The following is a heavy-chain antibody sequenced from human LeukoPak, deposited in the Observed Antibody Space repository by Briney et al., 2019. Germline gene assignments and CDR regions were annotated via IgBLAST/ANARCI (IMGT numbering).Heavy chain of an antibody. J-gene: IGHJ4*02. V-gene: IGHV3-48*03. CDR3: AGGYSYGYDPRFDY. Sequence: PGGSLRLSCAASGFTFSSYEMNWVRQAPGKGLEWVSYISSSGSTKYYADSVKGRFTISRDNAKNSLYLQMNSLRAEDTAVYYCAGGYSYGYDPRFDYWGQGTLVTVSS. CDR2: ISSSGSTK. CDR1: GFTFSSYE. D-gene: IGHD5-18*01.